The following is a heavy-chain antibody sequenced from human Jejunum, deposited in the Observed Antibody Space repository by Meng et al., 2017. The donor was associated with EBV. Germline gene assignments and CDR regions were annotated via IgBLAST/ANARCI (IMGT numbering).Heavy chain of an antibody. D-gene: IGHD3-10*01. CDR2: VNPKSGGS. CDR1: GYTFSDYY. J-gene: IGHJ4*02. Sequence: QVQLVQSGAEGKNPGASVTVSCKASGYTFSDYYIHWVRQAPGQGLEWMGRVNPKSGGSNFAQKFQGRVTMTRDTAIRTAYMELTSLRSDDTALYYCARVVPGPGTSMADVWGQGTLVTVDS. V-gene: IGHV1-2*06. CDR3: ARVVPGPGTSMADV.